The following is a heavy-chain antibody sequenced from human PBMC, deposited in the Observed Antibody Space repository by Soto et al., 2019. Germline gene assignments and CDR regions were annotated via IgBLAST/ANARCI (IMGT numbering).Heavy chain of an antibody. V-gene: IGHV5-51*01. J-gene: IGHJ4*02. Sequence: GESLKISCRCSGYSFTTYWIAWVRQMPGKGLEWVGIIYPGDSETRYSPSFQGRFTISGDNSKNTLYLQMNSLRAEDTAVYYCAKGPSSSWPFDYWGQGTLVTVSS. D-gene: IGHD6-13*01. CDR1: GYSFTTYW. CDR2: IYPGDSET. CDR3: AKGPSSSWPFDY.